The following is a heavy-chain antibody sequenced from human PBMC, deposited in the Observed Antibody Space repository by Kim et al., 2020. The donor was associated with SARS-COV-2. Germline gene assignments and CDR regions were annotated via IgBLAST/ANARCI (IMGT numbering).Heavy chain of an antibody. D-gene: IGHD3-10*01. CDR2: IWYDGSNK. Sequence: GGSLRLSCAASGFTFSSYGMHWVRQAPGKGLEWVAVIWYDGSNKYYADSVKGRFTISRDNSKNTLYLQMNSLRAEDTAVYYCARRRGRGYYYGSGSYGDGYYYYGMDVWGQGTTVTVSS. CDR1: GFTFSSYG. V-gene: IGHV3-33*01. J-gene: IGHJ6*02. CDR3: ARRRGRGYYYGSGSYGDGYYYYGMDV.